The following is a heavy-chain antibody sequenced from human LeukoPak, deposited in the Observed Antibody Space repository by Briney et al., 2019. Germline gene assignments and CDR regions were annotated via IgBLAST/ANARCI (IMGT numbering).Heavy chain of an antibody. CDR3: ARDLAWDGDYVFDY. Sequence: PGGSLRLSCAASGFTVSSNYMSWVRQAPGKGLEWVSVIYSGGSTYYADSVKGRFTISRDNSKNTLYLQMNSLRAEDTAVYYCARDLAWDGDYVFDYWGQGTLVTVSS. D-gene: IGHD4-17*01. J-gene: IGHJ4*02. CDR2: IYSGGST. CDR1: GFTVSSNY. V-gene: IGHV3-66*01.